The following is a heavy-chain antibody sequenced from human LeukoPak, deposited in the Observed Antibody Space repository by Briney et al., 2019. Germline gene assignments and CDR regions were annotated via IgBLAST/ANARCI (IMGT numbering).Heavy chain of an antibody. CDR3: ARASDTAMVYYYYYGMDV. D-gene: IGHD5-18*01. Sequence: ASVKVSCKASGYTFTSYDINWVRQATGQGLEWMGWTNPNSGNTGYAQKFQGRVTITRNTSISTAYMELSSLRSEDTAVYYCARASDTAMVYYYYYGMDVWSQGTTVTVSS. J-gene: IGHJ6*02. CDR1: GYTFTSYD. CDR2: TNPNSGNT. V-gene: IGHV1-8*03.